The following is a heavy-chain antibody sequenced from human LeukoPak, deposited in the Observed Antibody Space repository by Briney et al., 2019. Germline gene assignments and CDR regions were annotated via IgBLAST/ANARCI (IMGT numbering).Heavy chain of an antibody. V-gene: IGHV3-21*01. D-gene: IGHD3-10*01. CDR2: ISSSSSYI. Sequence: PGGSLRLSCAASGFTFSSYSMNWVRQAPGKGLEWVSSISSSSSYIYYADSVKGRFTISRDNAKNSLYLQMNSLRAEDTAVYYCARDGSGSYEGNYFDYWGQGTLVTVSS. CDR1: GFTFSSYS. CDR3: ARDGSGSYEGNYFDY. J-gene: IGHJ4*02.